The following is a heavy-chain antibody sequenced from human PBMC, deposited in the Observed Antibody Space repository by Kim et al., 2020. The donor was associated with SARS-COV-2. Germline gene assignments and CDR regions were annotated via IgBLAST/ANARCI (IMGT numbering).Heavy chain of an antibody. D-gene: IGHD4-17*01. CDR1: GGSISSSSYY. Sequence: SETLSLTCTVSGGSISSSSYYWGWIRQPPGKGLEWIGSIYYSGSTYYNPSLKSRVTISVDTSKNQFSLKLSSVTAADTAVYYCARRPRATVVKGAFDIWGQGTMVTVSS. J-gene: IGHJ3*02. CDR2: IYYSGST. V-gene: IGHV4-39*01. CDR3: ARRPRATVVKGAFDI.